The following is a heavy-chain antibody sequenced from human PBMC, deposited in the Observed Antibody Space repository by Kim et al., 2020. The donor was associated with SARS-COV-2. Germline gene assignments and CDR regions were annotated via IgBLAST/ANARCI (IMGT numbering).Heavy chain of an antibody. CDR3: VRGQYSSGSGGYLLDS. CDR1: GYSFTDYY. V-gene: IGHV1-2*02. J-gene: IGHJ5*01. CDR2: INPNSGGS. Sequence: ASVKVSCKASGYSFTDYYIHWVRQAPGQGLEWMGWINPNSGGSNVAQKFKGRVTMTRDTPISIAYMDLRRLTSDDTAVYYCVRGQYSSGSGGYLLDSWG. D-gene: IGHD3-10*01.